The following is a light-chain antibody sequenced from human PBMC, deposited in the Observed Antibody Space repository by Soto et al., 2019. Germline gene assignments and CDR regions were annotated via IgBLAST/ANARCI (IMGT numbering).Light chain of an antibody. CDR3: AAWDDSLSAVV. J-gene: IGLJ2*01. CDR2: YDD. CDR1: SSNNGDNA. Sequence: QSVLTQPPSVSEAPRQRVSISCSGSSSNNGDNAVNWYQQLPGKAPRVIIYYDDLRPSGVSDRFSGSKSGTSASLAISGLQSEDEADYYCAAWDDSLSAVVFGGGAKLTVL. V-gene: IGLV1-36*01.